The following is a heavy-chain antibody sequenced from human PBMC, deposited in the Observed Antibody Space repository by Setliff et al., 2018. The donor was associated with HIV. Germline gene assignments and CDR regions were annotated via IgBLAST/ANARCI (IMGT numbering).Heavy chain of an antibody. D-gene: IGHD3-16*01. J-gene: IGHJ5*02. CDR1: GGSFSGYY. Sequence: SETLSLTCAVYGGSFSGYYWSWIRQPPGKGPDWIGSIYHSGSTYYNPSLKSRVTISVDTSKNQFSLKLQSVTAADTAVYYCARRVGNWGLNWFDPWGQGTQVTVSS. CDR3: ARRVGNWGLNWFDP. CDR2: IYHSGST. V-gene: IGHV4-34*01.